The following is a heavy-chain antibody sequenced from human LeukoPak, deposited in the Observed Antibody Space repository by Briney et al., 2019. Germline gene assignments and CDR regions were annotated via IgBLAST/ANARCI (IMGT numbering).Heavy chain of an antibody. V-gene: IGHV1-18*01. D-gene: IGHD3-22*01. CDR1: GYTFTSYG. CDR3: ARANYYYDSSGYPNDPFDY. CDR2: ISAYNGNT. Sequence: ASVKVSCKASGYTFTSYGISWVRQAPGQGLEWMGWISAYNGNTNYAQKLQGRVTMTTDASTSTAYMELRSLRSDDTAVYYCARANYYYDSSGYPNDPFDYWGQGTLVTVSS. J-gene: IGHJ4*02.